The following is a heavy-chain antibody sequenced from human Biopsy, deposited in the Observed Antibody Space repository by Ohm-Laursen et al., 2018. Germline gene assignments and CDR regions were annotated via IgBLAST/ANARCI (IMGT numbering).Heavy chain of an antibody. CDR1: GASIEDYY. J-gene: IGHJ6*02. Sequence: GTLSLTCAVSGASIEDYYWTWIRQAPGKTLEWIASINYRGNTNYNPSLKSRVTMSAHTSTNQFSLKLTSVTAADTAVYYCARDKITYCTSTSCDYFGMDVWGQGTTVTVSS. CDR3: ARDKITYCTSTSCDYFGMDV. D-gene: IGHD2-2*01. CDR2: INYRGNT. V-gene: IGHV4-59*01.